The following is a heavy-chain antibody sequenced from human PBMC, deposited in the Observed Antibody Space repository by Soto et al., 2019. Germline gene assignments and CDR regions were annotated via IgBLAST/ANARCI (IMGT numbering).Heavy chain of an antibody. CDR3: ARVIPGAEAWFDP. CDR2: ISAYTDDP. V-gene: IGHV1-18*01. Sequence: ASGKVSWKASGNTFTNFGVTWVRQAPGQGLEWMGWISAYTDDPNYAQKFQGRVTMTIDTSTSTAYLDLRSLTSDDTAVYYCARVIPGAEAWFDPWGQGTLVTVSS. CDR1: GNTFTNFG. D-gene: IGHD2-2*01. J-gene: IGHJ5*02.